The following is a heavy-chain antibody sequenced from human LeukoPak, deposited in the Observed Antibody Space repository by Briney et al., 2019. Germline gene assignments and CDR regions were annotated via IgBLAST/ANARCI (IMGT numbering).Heavy chain of an antibody. J-gene: IGHJ4*02. CDR1: GFIFSSYV. V-gene: IGHV3-23*01. CDR3: AKLNLGEMAYFDS. CDR2: ISVGGGDT. D-gene: IGHD3-16*01. Sequence: GGSLRLSCEASGFIFSSYVMGWVRQAPGKGLEWVSSISVGGGDTFASDAVKGRFTITRENSKNTLYLQMMGLRVEDTAVYFCAKLNLGEMAYFDSWGQGPLVTVSS.